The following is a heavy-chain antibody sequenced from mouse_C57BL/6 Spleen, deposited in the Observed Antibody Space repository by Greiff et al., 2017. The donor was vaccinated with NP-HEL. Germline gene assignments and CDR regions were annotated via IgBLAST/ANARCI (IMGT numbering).Heavy chain of an antibody. V-gene: IGHV1-52*01. D-gene: IGHD2-1*01. J-gene: IGHJ4*01. CDR1: GYTFTSYW. CDR2: IDPSDSET. CDR3: ARSGNYEGEEAMDY. Sequence: VQLQQPGAELVRPGSSVKLSCKASGYTFTSYWMHWVKQRPIQGLEWIGNIDPSDSETHYNQKFKDKATLTVDKSSSTAYMQLSSLTSEDSAVYYCARSGNYEGEEAMDYWGQGTSVTVSS.